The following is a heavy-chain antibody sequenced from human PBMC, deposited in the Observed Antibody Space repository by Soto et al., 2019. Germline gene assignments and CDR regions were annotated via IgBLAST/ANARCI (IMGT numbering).Heavy chain of an antibody. CDR3: ARDLGSSTSH. CDR1: GFTFSSYS. CDR2: ISSSSSYI. J-gene: IGHJ4*02. V-gene: IGHV3-21*01. Sequence: GGSLRLSCAASGFTFSSYSMNWVRQAPGEGLEWVSSISSSSSYIYYADSVKGRFTISRDNAKNSLYLQMNSLRAEDTAVYYCARDLGSSTSHWGQGTLVIVSS. D-gene: IGHD2-2*01.